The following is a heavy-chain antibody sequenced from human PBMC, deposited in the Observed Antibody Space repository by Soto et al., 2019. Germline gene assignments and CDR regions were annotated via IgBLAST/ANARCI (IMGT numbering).Heavy chain of an antibody. Sequence: QVQLQESGPGLVKPSGTLSLTCAVSGGSLSSSNWWRWIRQPPGKWLEGIGELDHSGITNYNPSLMSPLTISVDKSKNHFALKPSSVTAADTAVYYCARVVGGYYYGMDVWGQGTTVTVSS. J-gene: IGHJ6*02. V-gene: IGHV4-4*02. D-gene: IGHD2-2*01. CDR1: GGSLSSSNW. CDR3: ARVVGGYYYGMDV. CDR2: LDHSGIT.